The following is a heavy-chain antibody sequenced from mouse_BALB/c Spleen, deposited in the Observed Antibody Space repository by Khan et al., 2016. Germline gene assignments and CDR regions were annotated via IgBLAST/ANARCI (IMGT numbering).Heavy chain of an antibody. J-gene: IGHJ3*01. CDR2: ISDGGSYT. D-gene: IGHD2-4*01. CDR1: GFTFRDYY. Sequence: EVELVESGGGLVKPGGSLKLSCAASGFTFRDYYMYWVRQTPEKRLEWVATISDGGSYTYYPDSVKGRFTITRDNANNNPYLQLSSLKSEDTARSYCASGGLRQGFAYWGQGTLVPVAA. CDR3: ASGGLRQGFAY. V-gene: IGHV5-4*02.